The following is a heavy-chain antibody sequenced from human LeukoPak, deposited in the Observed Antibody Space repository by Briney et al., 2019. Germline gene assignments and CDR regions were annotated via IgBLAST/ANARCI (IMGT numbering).Heavy chain of an antibody. V-gene: IGHV3-30-3*01. CDR3: ARDHERYFAY. J-gene: IGHJ4*02. Sequence: GGSLRLSCAASGFTFSSYAMHWVRQAPDKGLEWVAVISYDGSNKYYADSVKGRFTISRDNSKNTLYLQMNSLRAEDTAVYYCARDHERYFAYWGQGTLVTVSS. CDR1: GFTFSSYA. CDR2: ISYDGSNK.